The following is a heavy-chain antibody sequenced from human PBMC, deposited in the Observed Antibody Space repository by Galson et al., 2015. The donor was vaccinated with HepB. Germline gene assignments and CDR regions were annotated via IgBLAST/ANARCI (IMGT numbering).Heavy chain of an antibody. CDR2: ISGSGGST. CDR3: AKVPNYYDSSGTD. CDR1: GFTFSSYA. D-gene: IGHD3-22*01. V-gene: IGHV3-23*01. Sequence: SLRLSCAASGFTFSSYAMSWVRQAPGKGLEWVSAISGSGGSTYYADSVKGRFTISRDNSKNTLYLQMNSLRAEDTAVYYCAKVPNYYDSSGTDWGQGTLVTVSS. J-gene: IGHJ4*02.